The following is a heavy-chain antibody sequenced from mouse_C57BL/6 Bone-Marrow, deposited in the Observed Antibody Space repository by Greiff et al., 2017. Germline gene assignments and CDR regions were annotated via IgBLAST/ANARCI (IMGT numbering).Heavy chain of an antibody. CDR2: INYDGSST. V-gene: IGHV5-16*01. CDR3: ARDRGSGYPRSAMDY. CDR1: GFTFSDYY. J-gene: IGHJ4*01. D-gene: IGHD3-2*02. Sequence: DVMLVESEGGLVQPGSSMKLSCTASGFTFSDYYMAWVRQVPEKGLEWVANINYDGSSTYYLDSLKSRFIISRDNAKNILYLQMSSLKSEDTATYYCARDRGSGYPRSAMDYWGQGTSVTVSS.